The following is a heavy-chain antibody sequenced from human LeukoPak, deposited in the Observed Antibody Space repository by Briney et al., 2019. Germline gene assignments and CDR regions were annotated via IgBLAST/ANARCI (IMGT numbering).Heavy chain of an antibody. CDR2: INWNGAST. D-gene: IGHD4-11*01. Sequence: GGSLRLSCAASGFTFDEHGMSWVRHAPGKGLEWVSGINWNGASTGYADSVKGPFTISRDNAKNSLYLQMSSLRAEDTALYYCARVQRWGYSNYFDYWGQGTLVTVSS. V-gene: IGHV3-20*04. CDR3: ARVQRWGYSNYFDY. CDR1: GFTFDEHG. J-gene: IGHJ4*02.